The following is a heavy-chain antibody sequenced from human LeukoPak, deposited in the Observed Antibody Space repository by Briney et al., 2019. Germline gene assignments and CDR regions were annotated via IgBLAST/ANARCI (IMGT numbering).Heavy chain of an antibody. CDR1: GFTFGDYA. CDR3: TAWGGYDTDAFDI. J-gene: IGHJ3*02. V-gene: IGHV3-49*04. Sequence: PGRSLRLSCTASGFTFGDYAMSWVRQAPGKGLEWVGFIRSEAYGGTTEYAASVKGRFTISRDDSKSIAYLQMNSLKTEDTAVYYCTAWGGYDTDAFDIWGQGTMVTVSS. CDR2: IRSEAYGGTT. D-gene: IGHD5-12*01.